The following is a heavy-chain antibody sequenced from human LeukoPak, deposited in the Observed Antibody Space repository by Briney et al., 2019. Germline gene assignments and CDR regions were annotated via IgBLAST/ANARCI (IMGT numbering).Heavy chain of an antibody. CDR3: ARPLRVTMIRGAAFRASSDFDP. V-gene: IGHV1-2*02. CDR2: INPNSGGT. J-gene: IGHJ5*02. D-gene: IGHD3-10*01. Sequence: GASVKVSCKASGYTFTGYYMHWVRQAPGQGLEWMGWINPNSGGTNYAQKFQGRVTMTRDTSISTAYMDLSRLTSDDTAVYYCARPLRVTMIRGAAFRASSDFDPWGQGTLVTVSS. CDR1: GYTFTGYY.